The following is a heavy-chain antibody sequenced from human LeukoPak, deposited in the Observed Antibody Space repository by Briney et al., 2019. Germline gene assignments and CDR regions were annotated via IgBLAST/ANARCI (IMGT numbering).Heavy chain of an antibody. D-gene: IGHD2-2*01. CDR1: GGSFSGYY. V-gene: IGHV4-34*01. CDR3: AGKVVPAATPYRIYYYYGMDV. J-gene: IGHJ6*04. CDR2: INHSGST. Sequence: PSETLSLTCAVYGGSFSGYYWSWIRQPPGEGLEWIGEINHSGSTNYNPSLKSRVTISVDTSKNQFSLKLCSVTAADTAVYYCAGKVVPAATPYRIYYYYGMDVWGKGTTVTVSS.